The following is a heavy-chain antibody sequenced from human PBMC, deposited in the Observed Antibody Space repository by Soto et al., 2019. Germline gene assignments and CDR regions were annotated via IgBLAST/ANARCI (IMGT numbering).Heavy chain of an antibody. CDR1: GYSISSSNW. V-gene: IGHV4-28*01. CDR2: IYYSGST. J-gene: IGHJ6*02. Sequence: QVQLQESGPGLVKPSDTLSLTCAVSGYSISSSNWWGWIRQPPGKGLEWIGYIYYSGSTYYNASLNSRVTMSVDTSKNQFALKLSSVTAVDTAVYYCARTLQDYGMDVWGQGTTVTVSS. CDR3: ARTLQDYGMDV.